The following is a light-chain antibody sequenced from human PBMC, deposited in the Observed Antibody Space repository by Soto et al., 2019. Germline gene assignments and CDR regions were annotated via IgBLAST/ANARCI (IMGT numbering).Light chain of an antibody. V-gene: IGLV2-14*01. J-gene: IGLJ2*01. Sequence: QSVLTQPASVSGSPGQSITLSRTGTSSDVGGYNYVSWYQQHPGKAPKLMIYDVSNRPSGVSNRFSGSKSGNTASLTISGLQAEDEADYYCSSYTSSSTRVFGGGTKVTVL. CDR3: SSYTSSSTRV. CDR2: DVS. CDR1: SSDVGGYNY.